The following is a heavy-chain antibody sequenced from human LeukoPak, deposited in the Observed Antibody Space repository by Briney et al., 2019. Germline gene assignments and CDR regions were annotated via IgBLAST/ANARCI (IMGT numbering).Heavy chain of an antibody. Sequence: GPLRLSCAASGFIFSDYAMSWVRHTPGKGLEWVSVISGGGGTTYYADSAKGRFTFSRDNSKNTVFLQMNSLRVDDTAIYYCAKGALVGATTFFDFWGQGALVTVSS. J-gene: IGHJ4*02. CDR3: AKGALVGATTFFDF. D-gene: IGHD1-26*01. CDR2: ISGGGGTT. CDR1: GFIFSDYA. V-gene: IGHV3-23*01.